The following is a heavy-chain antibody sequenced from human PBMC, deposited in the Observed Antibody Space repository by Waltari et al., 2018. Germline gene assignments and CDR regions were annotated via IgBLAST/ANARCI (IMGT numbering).Heavy chain of an antibody. V-gene: IGHV4-38-2*01. J-gene: IGHJ4*02. Sequence: QVQLQESGPGLVKPSETLSLTCAVSGYSISSGYYWGWIRQPPGKGLEWIGSIYHSGSTYYNPSLKSRVTISVDTSKNQFSLKLSSVTAADTAVYYCARLERAARLDYWGQGTLVIVSS. CDR3: ARLERAARLDY. CDR2: IYHSGST. D-gene: IGHD6-6*01. CDR1: GYSISSGYY.